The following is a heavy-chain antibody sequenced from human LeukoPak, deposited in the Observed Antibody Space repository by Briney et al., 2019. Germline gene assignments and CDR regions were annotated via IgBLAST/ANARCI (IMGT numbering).Heavy chain of an antibody. D-gene: IGHD3-10*01. CDR2: IYSGGST. J-gene: IGHJ4*02. Sequence: GSLRLSCAASGFTVSSNYMSWVRQAPGKGLEWVSVIYSGGSTYYADSVKGRFTISRDNSKNTLYLQMNSLRAEDTAVYYCATLDYFGSGSYYNVASWGQGTLVTVSS. CDR3: ATLDYFGSGSYYNVAS. CDR1: GFTVSSNY. V-gene: IGHV3-53*01.